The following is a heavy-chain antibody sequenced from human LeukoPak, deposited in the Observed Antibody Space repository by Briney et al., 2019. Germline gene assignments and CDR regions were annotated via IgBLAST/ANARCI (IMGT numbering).Heavy chain of an antibody. CDR3: TRDGITWTRDY. D-gene: IGHD1-7*01. J-gene: IGHJ4*02. CDR2: IDEHGFKT. V-gene: IGHV3-7*01. Sequence: GGSLRLSCAASGFIFRSYWMVWVRQAPGKGLEWVASIDEHGFKTYYAASVTGRFTISKDTAKNTLDLQMNSLRAEDTAVYYCTRDGITWTRDYWGQGALVTVSS. CDR1: GFIFRSYW.